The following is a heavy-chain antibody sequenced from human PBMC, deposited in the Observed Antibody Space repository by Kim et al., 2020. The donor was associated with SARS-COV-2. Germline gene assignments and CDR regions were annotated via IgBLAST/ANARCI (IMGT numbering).Heavy chain of an antibody. V-gene: IGHV4-30-4*01. D-gene: IGHD3-22*01. CDR2: IYYSGST. CDR3: ARETLQYYYDSSGYTDY. CDR1: GGSISSGDYY. J-gene: IGHJ4*02. Sequence: SETLSLTCTVSGGSISSGDYYWSWIRQPPGKGLEWIGYIYYSGSTYYNPSLKSRVTISVDTSKNQFSLKLSSVTAADTAVYYCARETLQYYYDSSGYTDYWGQGTLVTVSS.